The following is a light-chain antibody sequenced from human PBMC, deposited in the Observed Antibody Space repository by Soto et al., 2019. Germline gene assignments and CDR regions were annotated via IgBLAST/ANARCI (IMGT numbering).Light chain of an antibody. CDR1: TSDVGRYNY. CDR2: DVS. J-gene: IGLJ1*01. CDR3: SSFTTSSTYV. Sequence: QSVLTQPASVSGSPGQSISISCTGTTSDVGRYNYVSWYQQHPGEAPKLMIYDVSYRPSWVSNRFSGSKSGITASLTISGLQAEDEADYYCSSFTTSSTYVFGTGTRSPS. V-gene: IGLV2-14*03.